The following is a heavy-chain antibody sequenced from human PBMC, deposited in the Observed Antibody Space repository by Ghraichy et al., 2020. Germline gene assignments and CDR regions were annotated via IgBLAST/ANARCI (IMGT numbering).Heavy chain of an antibody. J-gene: IGHJ6*02. Sequence: GGSLRLSCAASGFTFSSYSMNWVRQAPGKGLEWVSYISSSSSTIYYADSVKGRFTISRDNAKNSLYLQMNSPRDEDTAMYYCASSTTYDFWSGYYARPDGMDVWGQGTTVTVSS. CDR2: ISSSSSTI. CDR1: GFTFSSYS. D-gene: IGHD3-3*01. CDR3: ASSTTYDFWSGYYARPDGMDV. V-gene: IGHV3-48*02.